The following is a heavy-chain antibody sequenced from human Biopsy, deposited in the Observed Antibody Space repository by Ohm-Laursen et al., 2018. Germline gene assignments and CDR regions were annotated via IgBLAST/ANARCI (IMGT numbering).Heavy chain of an antibody. CDR2: LNPVSGNS. CDR1: GYTFTSYD. D-gene: IGHD1-7*01. J-gene: IGHJ5*02. CDR3: GRAVRNQLLADP. V-gene: IGHV1-8*01. Sequence: ATVKISCKASGYTFTSYDITWVRQASGQGPEWIGWLNPVSGNSNFGQKFRGRVTVTSDTSISTAYMELSGLTSDDTATYYCGRAVRNQLLADPWGQGTLVTVTS.